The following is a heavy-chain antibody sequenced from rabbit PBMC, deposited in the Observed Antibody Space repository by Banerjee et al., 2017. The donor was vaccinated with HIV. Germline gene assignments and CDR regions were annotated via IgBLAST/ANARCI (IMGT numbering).Heavy chain of an antibody. V-gene: IGHV1S40*01. CDR2: INTATGKA. D-gene: IGHD1-1*01. CDR1: GFSFSSSDY. CDR3: AREDVGGSFTL. J-gene: IGHJ4*01. Sequence: QSLEESGGDLVKPGASLTLTCTASGFSFSSSDYMCWVRQAPGKGLEWIACINTATGKAVYASWAKGRFTISKTSSTTVTLQMTSLTAADTATYFCAREDVGGSFTLWGQGTLVTVS.